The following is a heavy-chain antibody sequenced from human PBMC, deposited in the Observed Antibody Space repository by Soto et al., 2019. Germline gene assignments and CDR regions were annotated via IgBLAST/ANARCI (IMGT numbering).Heavy chain of an antibody. Sequence: ASVKVSCKASGYTFTSYDINWVRQATGQGLEWMGWMNPNSGNTGYAQKFQGRVTMTRSTSISTAYMELSSLRSEDTAVYYCATRYHSSGWHPFLHWGQGTLVTVSS. V-gene: IGHV1-8*01. CDR3: ATRYHSSGWHPFLH. J-gene: IGHJ1*01. CDR1: GYTFTSYD. D-gene: IGHD6-19*01. CDR2: MNPNSGNT.